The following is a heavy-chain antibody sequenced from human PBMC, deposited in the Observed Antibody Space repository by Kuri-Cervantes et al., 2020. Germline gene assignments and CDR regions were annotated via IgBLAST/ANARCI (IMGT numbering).Heavy chain of an antibody. CDR2: VYHSGSA. J-gene: IGHJ4*02. Sequence: SETLSLTCAVSGGSISSSNWWSWVRQPPGKRLEWIGEVYHSGSANYNPSLKSRVTISVDKSKNQFSLRLSSVTAADTSIYYCARRFYVIFGVVPFDYWGQGTLVTVSS. V-gene: IGHV4-4*02. CDR1: GGSISSSNW. CDR3: ARRFYVIFGVVPFDY. D-gene: IGHD3-3*01.